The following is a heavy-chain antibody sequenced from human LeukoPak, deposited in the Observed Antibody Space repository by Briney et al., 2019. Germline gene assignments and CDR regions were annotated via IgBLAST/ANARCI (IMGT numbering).Heavy chain of an antibody. CDR3: ARALIAAAGSSHFDY. CDR2: IYYSGST. CDR1: GGSISSGDYY. Sequence: SETLSLTCTVSGGSISSGDYYWSWIRQPPGKGLEWIGYIYYSGSTYYNPSLKSRVTISVDTSKNQFSLKLSSVTAADTAVYYCARALIAAAGSSHFDYWGQGTLVTVSS. J-gene: IGHJ4*02. D-gene: IGHD6-13*01. V-gene: IGHV4-30-4*01.